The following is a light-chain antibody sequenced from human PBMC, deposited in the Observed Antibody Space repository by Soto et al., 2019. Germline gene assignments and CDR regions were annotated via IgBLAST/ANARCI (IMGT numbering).Light chain of an antibody. J-gene: IGKJ1*01. CDR2: GAS. CDR1: QSVSSSY. V-gene: IGKV3-20*01. CDR3: QQYGSSPQT. Sequence: EIVLTQTPSTLCLSPGERATLSCRASQSVSSSYLAWYQQKPGQAPRLLIYGASSRATGIPDRFSGSGSGTDFTLTISRLEPEDFAVYYCQQYGSSPQTFGQGTKVDIK.